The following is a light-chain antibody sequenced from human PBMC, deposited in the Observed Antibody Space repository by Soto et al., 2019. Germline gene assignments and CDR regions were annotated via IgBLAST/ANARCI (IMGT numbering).Light chain of an antibody. CDR2: DVS. J-gene: IGLJ2*01. CDR3: SSYTSSSHVV. CDR1: XXXLGGYNY. Sequence: QSVLTQPASVSGSPGQSXTXXXXGXXXXLGGYNYVSWYQQHPGKAPKLMIYDVSNLPSGVSNRFSGSKSGNTASLTISGLQAEDEADYYCSSYTSSSHVVFGGGTKLTVL. V-gene: IGLV2-14*01.